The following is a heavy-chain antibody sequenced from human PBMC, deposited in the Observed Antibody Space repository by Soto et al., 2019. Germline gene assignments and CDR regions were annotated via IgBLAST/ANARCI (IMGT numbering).Heavy chain of an antibody. CDR2: IHPSGQPI. CDR1: GFTLSTSE. J-gene: IGHJ3*01. V-gene: IGHV3-48*03. D-gene: IGHD1-26*01. Sequence: GGSLRLSCAASGFTLSTSEMYWARQAPGKGLEWVSYIHPSGQPIFYADSVKGRFTISRDNAKNSLYLQMSSLRAEDEDVYYCASRASRWGQGTMVTVSS. CDR3: ASRASR.